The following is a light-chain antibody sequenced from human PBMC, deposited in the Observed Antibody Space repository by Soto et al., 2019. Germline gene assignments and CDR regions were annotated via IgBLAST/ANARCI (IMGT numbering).Light chain of an antibody. CDR1: QSISNS. V-gene: IGKV3-15*01. CDR2: GAS. CDR3: QQYNSGPPRT. Sequence: EIVMTQSPASLSVSPGETATLSCRASQSISNSLAWYQQKPGQAPSLLIYGASTRATGIPARFSGSGSGTEFTLTISSLQSEDSALYYCQQYNSGPPRTFGQGTKLEIK. J-gene: IGKJ2*01.